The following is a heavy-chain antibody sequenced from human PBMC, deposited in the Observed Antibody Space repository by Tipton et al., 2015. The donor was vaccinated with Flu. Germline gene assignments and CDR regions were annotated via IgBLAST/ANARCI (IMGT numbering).Heavy chain of an antibody. CDR3: ARLSYYDVDLKNFYFDY. V-gene: IGHV4-39*01. CDR2: IYYSGST. CDR1: GGSISSTSYY. Sequence: TLSLTCNVSGGSISSTSYYWGWIRQPPGKGLEWIGNIYYSGSTYYNPSLMSRVTISVDTSKHQFSLGLTSVTAADTAVYYCARLSYYDVDLKNFYFDYWGQGALVTVSS. J-gene: IGHJ4*02. D-gene: IGHD3-10*02.